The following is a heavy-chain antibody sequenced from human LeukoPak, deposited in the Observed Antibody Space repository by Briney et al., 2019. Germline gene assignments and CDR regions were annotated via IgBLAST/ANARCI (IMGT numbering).Heavy chain of an antibody. D-gene: IGHD5/OR15-5a*01. J-gene: IGHJ4*02. Sequence: SQTLSLTCAISGDSVSTDSAAWNWIRQSPSRGLKWLGRTYYRSKWYNDYAVSVKSRIIINPDTSKNQLSLQLNSVTPDDTAVYYCAREARSTFDYWGQGTLVTVSS. CDR3: AREARSTFDY. V-gene: IGHV6-1*01. CDR1: GDSVSTDSAA. CDR2: TYYRSKWYN.